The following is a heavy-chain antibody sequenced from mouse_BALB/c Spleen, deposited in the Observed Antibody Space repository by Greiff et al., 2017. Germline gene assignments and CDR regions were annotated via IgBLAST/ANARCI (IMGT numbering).Heavy chain of an antibody. CDR1: GFTFSDYG. J-gene: IGHJ2*01. V-gene: IGHV5-15*02. Sequence: VQLKESGGGLVQPGGSRKLSCAASGFTFSDYGMAWVRQAPGKGPEWVAFISNLAYSIYYADTVTGRFTISRENAKNTLYLEMSSLRSEDTAMYYCARSYRYDGGYYFDYWGQGTTLTVSS. CDR2: ISNLAYSI. CDR3: ARSYRYDGGYYFDY. D-gene: IGHD2-14*01.